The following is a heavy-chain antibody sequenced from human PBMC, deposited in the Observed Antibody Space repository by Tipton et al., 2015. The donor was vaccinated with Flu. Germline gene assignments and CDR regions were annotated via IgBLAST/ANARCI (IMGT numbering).Heavy chain of an antibody. CDR1: GGSISSVTYY. J-gene: IGHJ4*02. Sequence: TLSLTCTVSGGSISSVTYYWGWIRQSPGKGLEWIGNIYYSGNTYYNPSLKSRVTMSVDTSKNQMSLRLNSVTAADTAVYYCARVGVVTPFDCWGQGTMATVSS. V-gene: IGHV4-39*07. D-gene: IGHD4-23*01. CDR3: ARVGVVTPFDC. CDR2: IYYSGNT.